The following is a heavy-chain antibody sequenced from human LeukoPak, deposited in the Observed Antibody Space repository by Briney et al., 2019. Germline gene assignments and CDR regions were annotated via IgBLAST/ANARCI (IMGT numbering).Heavy chain of an antibody. CDR1: GFTFSSYA. CDR2: IKKDGSEK. J-gene: IGHJ4*02. V-gene: IGHV3-7*01. CDR3: ARGGDYLDY. Sequence: GGSLGLSCAASGFTFSSYAMSWVRQAPGKGLEWVANIKKDGSEKYYVDSVKGRFTISRDNAKTSLYLQMNSLRAEDTAVYYCARGGDYLDYWGQGTLVTVSS.